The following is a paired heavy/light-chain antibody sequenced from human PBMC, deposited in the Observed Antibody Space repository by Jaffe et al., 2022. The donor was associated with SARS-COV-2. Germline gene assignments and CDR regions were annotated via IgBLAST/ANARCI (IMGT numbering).Light chain of an antibody. J-gene: IGLJ2*01. V-gene: IGLV1-51*02. CDR3: GVWDSSLSAGRVV. Sequence: QSVLTQPPSVSAAPGQRVAISCSGRSSNIGNNYVFWYQQLPGTAPKLLIYENNKRPSGIPDRFSGSKSGTSATLGITGLQTGDEADYYCGVWDSSLSAGRVVFGGGTKLTVL. CDR2: ENN. CDR1: SSNIGNNY.
Heavy chain of an antibody. CDR2: IYYSGST. CDR3: ARAPNYYFYYMDV. J-gene: IGHJ6*03. CDR1: GGSISTYY. V-gene: IGHV4-59*01. Sequence: QVQLQESGPGLVKPSETLSLTCIVSGGSISTYYWSWIRQPPGKGLEWIGHIYYSGSTDYNPSLKSRVTISVDTSKNQFSLELSSVTAADAAVYYCARAPNYYFYYMDVWGKGTTVTVSS.